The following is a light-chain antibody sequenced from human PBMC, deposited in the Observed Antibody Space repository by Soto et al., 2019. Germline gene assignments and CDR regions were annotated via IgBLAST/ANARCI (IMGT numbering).Light chain of an antibody. V-gene: IGLV2-8*01. CDR1: SSDVGGYNY. Sequence: QSVLTQPPSASGSPGQSVTISCTGTSSDVGGYNYVSWYQQYPGRAPKLMIYEVTKRPSGVPDRFSGSKSGNTASLTVSGLQAEDEADYYCSSYAASNNFYFVFGGGTKLHVL. CDR3: SSYAASNNFYFV. CDR2: EVT. J-gene: IGLJ3*02.